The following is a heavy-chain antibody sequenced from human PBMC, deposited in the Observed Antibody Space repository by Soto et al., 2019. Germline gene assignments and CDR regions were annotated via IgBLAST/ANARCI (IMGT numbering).Heavy chain of an antibody. Sequence: PGGSLRLSCAASGFTFNSYAMSWVRQAPGKGLEWVSAIRGSGGVTYYADSVKGRFTISRDNSKNTLYLQMNSLRAEDTAVYYCAKVGSDWSGFDYWGQGTLVTVSS. J-gene: IGHJ4*02. CDR3: AKVGSDWSGFDY. CDR1: GFTFNSYA. V-gene: IGHV3-23*01. CDR2: IRGSGGVT. D-gene: IGHD6-19*01.